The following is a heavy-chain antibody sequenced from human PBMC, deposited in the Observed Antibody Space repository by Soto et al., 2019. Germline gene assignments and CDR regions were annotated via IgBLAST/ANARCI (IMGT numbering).Heavy chain of an antibody. CDR1: GGSFSGYY. Sequence: SETLSLTCAVYGGSFSGYYWSWIRQPPGKGLEWIGEINHSGSTNYNPSLKSRVTISVDTSKNQFSLKLSSVTAADTAVYYCARRITMVRGVIFDYWGQGTLVTVSS. V-gene: IGHV4-34*01. D-gene: IGHD3-10*01. CDR3: ARRITMVRGVIFDY. J-gene: IGHJ4*02. CDR2: INHSGST.